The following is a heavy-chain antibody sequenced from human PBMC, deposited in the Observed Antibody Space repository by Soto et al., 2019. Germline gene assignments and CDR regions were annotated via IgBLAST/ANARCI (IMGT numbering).Heavy chain of an antibody. CDR1: GGSITSHHYY. Sequence: QLQVQESGPGQVKPSQTLSLTCTVSGGSITSHHYYWGWIRQPPGKGLEWIGSIYSGGNTSYNPSLRSRLTIFVDTAKNLISLKLSSVTAADSAIYYCGSGPSTTWIDNWGLGTQVSVSS. CDR3: GSGPSTTWIDN. CDR2: IYSGGNT. V-gene: IGHV4-39*01. J-gene: IGHJ4*02. D-gene: IGHD2-2*01.